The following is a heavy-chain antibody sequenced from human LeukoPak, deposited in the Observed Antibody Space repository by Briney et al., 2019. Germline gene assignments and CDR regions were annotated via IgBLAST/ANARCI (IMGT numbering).Heavy chain of an antibody. CDR1: GYTFTIYG. D-gene: IGHD2-2*02. CDR2: ISGYNGNT. CDR3: ARADCTSSSCYNNCDY. V-gene: IGHV1-18*01. Sequence: ASVKVSCKASGYTFTIYGISWVRQAPGQGLEWMGWISGYNGNTDCAHKLQGRVTMTTDTSTSTAYMELRSLRSDDTAVYYCARADCTSSSCYNNCDYWGQGTLVTVSA. J-gene: IGHJ4*02.